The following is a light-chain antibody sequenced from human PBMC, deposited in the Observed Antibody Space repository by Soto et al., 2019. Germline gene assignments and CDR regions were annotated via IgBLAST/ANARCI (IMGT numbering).Light chain of an antibody. CDR1: QSISNY. J-gene: IGKJ2*01. CDR3: PQSYITAYT. Sequence: DIQMTQSPSSLSASVGDRVTITCRASQSISNYLNWYQQKPGKAPNLLIYAASSLQSGVPLTFSGSESGTDFTLTMSGLQPEDFATYYCPQSYITAYTFGQGTKLEIK. V-gene: IGKV1-39*01. CDR2: AAS.